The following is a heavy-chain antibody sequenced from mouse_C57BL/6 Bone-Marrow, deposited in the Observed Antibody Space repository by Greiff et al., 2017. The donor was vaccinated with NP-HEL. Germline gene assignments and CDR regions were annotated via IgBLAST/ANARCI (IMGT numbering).Heavy chain of an antibody. CDR1: GYTFTSYT. Sequence: QVQLQQSGAELARPGASVKMSCKASGYTFTSYTMHWVKQRPGQGLEWIGYINPSSGYTKYNQKFKDKATLTADKSSSTAYMQLSSLTSEDSAVYYCARGVDGYYVPYAMDYWGQGTSVTVSS. CDR3: ARGVDGYYVPYAMDY. D-gene: IGHD2-3*01. V-gene: IGHV1-4*01. J-gene: IGHJ4*01. CDR2: INPSSGYT.